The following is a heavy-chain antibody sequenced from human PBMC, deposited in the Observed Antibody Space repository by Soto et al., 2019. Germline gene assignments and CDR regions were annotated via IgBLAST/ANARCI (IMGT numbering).Heavy chain of an antibody. V-gene: IGHV4-59*01. CDR2: IYYSGST. CDR1: GGSISSYY. J-gene: IGHJ4*02. Sequence: TSETLSLTCTVSGGSISSYYWSWIRQPPGKGLEWIGYIYYSGSTNYNPSLKSRVTISVDTSKNKFSLKLSYVTAADTAVYYCASIRGYSYGEYYFDYWGQGTLVTVSS. CDR3: ASIRGYSYGEYYFDY. D-gene: IGHD5-18*01.